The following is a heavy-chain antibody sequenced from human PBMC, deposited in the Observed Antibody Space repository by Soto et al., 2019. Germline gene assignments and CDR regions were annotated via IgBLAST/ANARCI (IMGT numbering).Heavy chain of an antibody. CDR3: AKDYYYDSSGYYTPPDYGMDV. CDR2: ISYDGSNK. Sequence: GGSLRLSCAASGFTFSSYAMHWVRQAPGKGLEWVAVISYDGSNKYYADSVKGRFTISRDNSKNTLYLQMNSLRAEDTAVYYCAKDYYYDSSGYYTPPDYGMDVWGQGTTVTVSS. CDR1: GFTFSSYA. J-gene: IGHJ6*02. V-gene: IGHV3-30*04. D-gene: IGHD3-22*01.